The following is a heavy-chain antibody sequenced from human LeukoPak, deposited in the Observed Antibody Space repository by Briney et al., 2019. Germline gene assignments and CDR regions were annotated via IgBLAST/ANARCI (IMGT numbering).Heavy chain of an antibody. J-gene: IGHJ4*02. CDR1: GSSISSSDYF. Sequence: KTSETLSLTCTVSGSSISSSDYFWAWIRQPPGKGLEWIGTVYYSGSTYYNPSLKSRVSISVDTSENHISLQLTSVTAADTAVYYCAREGGPYRPLDYSGQGTLVTVSS. CDR3: AREGGPYRPLDY. CDR2: VYYSGST. V-gene: IGHV4-39*02.